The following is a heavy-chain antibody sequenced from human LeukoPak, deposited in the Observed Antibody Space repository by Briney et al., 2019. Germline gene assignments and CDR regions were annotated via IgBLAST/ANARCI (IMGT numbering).Heavy chain of an antibody. J-gene: IGHJ4*02. V-gene: IGHV5-51*01. CDR3: ARRGRGDYGDY. Sequence: GESLKISCKGSGYSFTSYWIGWVRHMPGKGLGGMGIFYPGDSDNRYSPSFQGNVTVSADKYISTAHLQWSSLKASDTAMYYCARRGRGDYGDYWGQGTLVTLSS. CDR2: FYPGDSDN. D-gene: IGHD3-10*01. CDR1: GYSFTSYW.